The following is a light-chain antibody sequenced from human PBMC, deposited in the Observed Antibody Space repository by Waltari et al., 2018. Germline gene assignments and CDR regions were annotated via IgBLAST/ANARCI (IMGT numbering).Light chain of an antibody. Sequence: QAVLTQPASLSASPGASVSLTCTLRSGISVGTYKISWYQQRPGSPPQFLVKYRSDSTNERGSGGPIRFSGSRDTSANAGILLISGLQSEDEADYYCMILHNNAVVFGGGTRLTVL. CDR2: YRSDSTN. J-gene: IGLJ3*02. V-gene: IGLV5-45*01. CDR1: SGISVGTYK. CDR3: MILHNNAVV.